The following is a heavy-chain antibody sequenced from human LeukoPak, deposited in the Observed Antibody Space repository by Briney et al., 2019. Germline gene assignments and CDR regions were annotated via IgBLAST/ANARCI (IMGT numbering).Heavy chain of an antibody. CDR2: IKSKTDGGTT. Sequence: GGSLRLSCAASGFTFSNAWMSWVRQAPGKGLEWVGRIKSKTDGGTTDYAAPVKGRFTISRDNSKNTLYLQMNSLRAEDTAVYYCARDLAASEVVLDYWGQGTLVTVSS. J-gene: IGHJ4*02. V-gene: IGHV3-15*01. CDR3: ARDLAASEVVLDY. D-gene: IGHD2-15*01. CDR1: GFTFSNAW.